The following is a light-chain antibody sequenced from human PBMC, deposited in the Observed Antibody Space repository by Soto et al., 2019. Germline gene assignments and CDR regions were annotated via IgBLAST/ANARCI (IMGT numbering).Light chain of an antibody. Sequence: QSALTQPASVSGSPGQSITISCTGSGTDVGTYNFVSWFQRHPGKAPQLIIYEVTERPSGVSPRCSGSKSVNTASLTISGLRAEDEADYFCCSFAGRKPWVFGGGTKLTVL. CDR2: EVT. J-gene: IGLJ3*02. CDR3: CSFAGRKPWV. CDR1: GTDVGTYNF. V-gene: IGLV2-23*02.